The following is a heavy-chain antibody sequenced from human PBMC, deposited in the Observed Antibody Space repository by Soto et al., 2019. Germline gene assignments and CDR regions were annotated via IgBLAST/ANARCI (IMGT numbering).Heavy chain of an antibody. CDR2: IYYSGST. CDR3: AGARRIAANYDAFDI. V-gene: IGHV4-31*03. D-gene: IGHD6-13*01. Sequence: QVQLQESGPGLVKPSQTLSLTCTVSGGSISSGGYYWSWIRQHPGKGLEWIGYIYYSGSTYYNPTLTSRVTISVVTSKNQFSLKLSSVTAADTAVYYCAGARRIAANYDAFDIWGQGTMVTVSS. CDR1: GGSISSGGYY. J-gene: IGHJ3*02.